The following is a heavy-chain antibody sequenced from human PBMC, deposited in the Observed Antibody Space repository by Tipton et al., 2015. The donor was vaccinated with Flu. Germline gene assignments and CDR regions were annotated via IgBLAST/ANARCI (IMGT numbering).Heavy chain of an antibody. Sequence: LRLSCTVSGGSIGSGGYYWSWIRQHPGKGLERIGYIYYSGSTYYNPSLKSRVTISVDTSKNQFSLKLSSVTAADTAVYYCARAHLPYYGDYTGYFFDIWGQGTMVTVSS. CDR1: GGSIGSGGYY. V-gene: IGHV4-31*02. CDR2: IYYSGST. CDR3: ARAHLPYYGDYTGYFFDI. D-gene: IGHD4-17*01. J-gene: IGHJ3*02.